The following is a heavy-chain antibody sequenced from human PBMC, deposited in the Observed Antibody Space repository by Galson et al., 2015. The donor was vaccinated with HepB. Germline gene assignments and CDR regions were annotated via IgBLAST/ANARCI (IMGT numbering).Heavy chain of an antibody. CDR2: INAGNGNT. CDR3: ARDPRYYYGSGSYYLPPSGYMDV. V-gene: IGHV1-3*01. J-gene: IGHJ6*03. D-gene: IGHD3-10*01. CDR1: GYTFTSYA. Sequence: SVKVSCKASGYTFTSYAMYWVRQAPGQRLEWMGWINAGNGNTKYSQKFQGRVTITRDTSASTAYMELSSLRSEDTAVYYCARDPRYYYGSGSYYLPPSGYMDVWGKGTTVTVSS.